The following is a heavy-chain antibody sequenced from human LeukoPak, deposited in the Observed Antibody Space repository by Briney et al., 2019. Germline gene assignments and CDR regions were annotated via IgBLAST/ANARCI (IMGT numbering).Heavy chain of an antibody. J-gene: IGHJ3*02. V-gene: IGHV3-30*04. CDR3: ARPAAATGENDAFDI. Sequence: PGRSLRRSCAASGFTFSSYAMHWVRQAPGKGLEWVAVISYDGSNKYYADSVKGRFTISRDNSKNTLYLQMNSLRAEDTAVYYCARPAAATGENDAFDIWGQGTMVTVSS. CDR2: ISYDGSNK. D-gene: IGHD2-15*01. CDR1: GFTFSSYA.